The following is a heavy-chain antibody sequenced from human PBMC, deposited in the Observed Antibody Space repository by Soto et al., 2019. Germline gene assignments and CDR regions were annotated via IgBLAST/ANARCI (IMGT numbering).Heavy chain of an antibody. Sequence: SETLSLTCTVSGGSISSSSYYWGWIRQPPGKGLEWIGSIYYSGSTYYNPSLKSRVTISVDTSKNQFSLKLSSVTAADTAVYYCASFGSEYSSWSGDYWGQGTLVTVSS. J-gene: IGHJ4*02. D-gene: IGHD6-6*01. V-gene: IGHV4-39*01. CDR1: GGSISSSSYY. CDR3: ASFGSEYSSWSGDY. CDR2: IYYSGST.